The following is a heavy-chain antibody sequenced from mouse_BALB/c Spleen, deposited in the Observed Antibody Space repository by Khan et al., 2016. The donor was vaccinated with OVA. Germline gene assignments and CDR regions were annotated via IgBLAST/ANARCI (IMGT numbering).Heavy chain of an antibody. CDR3: ARSLYYSYGYALDC. D-gene: IGHD2-14*01. CDR1: GYSITSDYA. V-gene: IGHV3-2*02. CDR2: ISSTGST. J-gene: IGHJ4*01. Sequence: EVQLVESGPGLVKPSQSLSLTCTVTGYSITSDYAWNWIRQFPGNKLEWMGYISSTGSTSYYPSLKSRISFTRDTSKNQFFLQLKSVTTEDTATYYCARSLYYSYGYALDCWGRGTSVTVSS.